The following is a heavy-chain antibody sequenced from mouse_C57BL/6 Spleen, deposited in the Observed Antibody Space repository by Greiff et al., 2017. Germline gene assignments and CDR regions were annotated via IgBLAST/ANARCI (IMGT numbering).Heavy chain of an antibody. J-gene: IGHJ2*01. CDR2: IDPANGNT. Sequence: VQLQQSVAELVRPGASVKLSCTASGFNIKNTYMHWVKQRPEQGLEWIGRIDPANGNTKYAPKFQGKATITADTSSNTAYLQLSSLTSEDTAIYYCARAYYYGSSYLYYFDYWGQGTTLTVSS. V-gene: IGHV14-3*01. D-gene: IGHD1-1*01. CDR1: GFNIKNTY. CDR3: ARAYYYGSSYLYYFDY.